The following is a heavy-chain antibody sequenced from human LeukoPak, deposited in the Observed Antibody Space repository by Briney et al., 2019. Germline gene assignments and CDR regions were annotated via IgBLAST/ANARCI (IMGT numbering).Heavy chain of an antibody. CDR2: ISAYNGNT. V-gene: IGHV1-18*01. Sequence: ASVKVSCKASGYTFTSYGISWVRQAPGQGLEWMGWISAYNGNTNYAQKLQGRVTMTTDTSTSTAYMELRSLRSDDTAVYYCARDLRAPTYYDFWSGYYYYYYGMDVWGQGTTVTVSS. J-gene: IGHJ6*02. CDR3: ARDLRAPTYYDFWSGYYYYYYGMDV. CDR1: GYTFTSYG. D-gene: IGHD3-3*01.